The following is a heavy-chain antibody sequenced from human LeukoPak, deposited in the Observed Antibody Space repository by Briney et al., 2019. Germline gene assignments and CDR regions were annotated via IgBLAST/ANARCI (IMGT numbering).Heavy chain of an antibody. CDR3: AKDHGGKSSSSWSPPNWFDP. D-gene: IGHD6-13*01. CDR2: IIPIFGTA. V-gene: IGHV1-69*13. Sequence: ASVKVSCKASGGTFSSYAISWVRQAPGQGLEWMGGIIPIFGTANYAQKFQGRVTITADESTSTAYMELSSLRSEDTAVYYCAKDHGGKSSSSWSPPNWFDPWGQGTLVTVSS. CDR1: GGTFSSYA. J-gene: IGHJ5*02.